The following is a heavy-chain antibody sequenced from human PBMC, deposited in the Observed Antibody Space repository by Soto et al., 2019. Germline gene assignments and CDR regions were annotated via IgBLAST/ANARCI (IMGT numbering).Heavy chain of an antibody. Sequence: PSETLSITCAVSGGSISSGGYSWSWIRQPPGKGLEWIGYIYHSGSTYYNPSLKSRVTISVDRSKNQFSLKLSSVTAADTAVYYCSGSGYYHTSGMEFWGQGTTVTV. CDR1: GGSISSGGYS. V-gene: IGHV4-30-2*01. CDR3: SGSGYYHTSGMEF. J-gene: IGHJ6*02. D-gene: IGHD3-22*01. CDR2: IYHSGST.